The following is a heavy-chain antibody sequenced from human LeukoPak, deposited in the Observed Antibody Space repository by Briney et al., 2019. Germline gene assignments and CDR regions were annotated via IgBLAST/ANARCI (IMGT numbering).Heavy chain of an antibody. V-gene: IGHV3-7*01. CDR3: ARDDTHYGSSGSFYDAFDV. J-gene: IGHJ3*01. CDR1: GFTFSNYW. CDR2: IRRDGSET. Sequence: GGSLTLSCAASGFTFSNYWMTWVRRAPGKGLEWVANIRRDGSETHYVDSVMGRFTISRDNAKNSLYLQMNSLRAEDTAVYYCARDDTHYGSSGSFYDAFDVWGQGTMVTVSS. D-gene: IGHD3-22*01.